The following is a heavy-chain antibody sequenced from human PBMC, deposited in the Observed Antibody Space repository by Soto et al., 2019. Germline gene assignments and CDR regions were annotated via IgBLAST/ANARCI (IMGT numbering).Heavy chain of an antibody. V-gene: IGHV3-21*01. Sequence: GGSLRLSCAVSGFTFTNYGINWVRQAPGKGLEWVSSVSKSDYTYYSDSVKGRFTISRDNAKNSVSLEMNNLRAEDTAVYYCTREDSIIIPAVADFWVQGTLVTVSS. D-gene: IGHD6-19*01. CDR1: GFTFTNYG. CDR2: VSKSDYT. CDR3: TREDSIIIPAVADF. J-gene: IGHJ4*02.